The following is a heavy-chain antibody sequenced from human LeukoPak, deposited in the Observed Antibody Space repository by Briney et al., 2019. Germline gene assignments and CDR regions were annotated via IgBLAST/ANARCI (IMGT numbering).Heavy chain of an antibody. CDR1: GFTFSRYA. CDR3: AKGGTESYHYYGMDV. J-gene: IGHJ6*02. D-gene: IGHD1-26*01. Sequence: TGGFLRLSCEASGFTFSRYAMIWVRQAPGKGLEWVSGSSGSGGITSYADSVKGRFTISRDNSKNTLYLQMKSLRAEDTALYYCAKGGTESYHYYGMDVWGQGTTVTVSS. V-gene: IGHV3-23*01. CDR2: SSGSGGIT.